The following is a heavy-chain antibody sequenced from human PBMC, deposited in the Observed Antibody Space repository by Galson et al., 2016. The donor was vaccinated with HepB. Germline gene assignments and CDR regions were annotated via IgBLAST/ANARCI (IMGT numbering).Heavy chain of an antibody. Sequence: ETLSLTCSVSGGSIRNYYCNWVRQSAEKGLEWIGRIDTLGTTSYNPSLKSRVSLSVDPSKNQFSLNLTSLTAADTALYYCARGRAPGGSDAFDIWGQGTMVTVSS. CDR1: GGSIRNYY. D-gene: IGHD3-10*01. CDR2: IDTLGTT. CDR3: ARGRAPGGSDAFDI. V-gene: IGHV4-4*07. J-gene: IGHJ3*02.